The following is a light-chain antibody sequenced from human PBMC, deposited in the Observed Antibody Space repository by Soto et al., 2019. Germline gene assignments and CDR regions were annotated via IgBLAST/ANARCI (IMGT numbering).Light chain of an antibody. CDR3: QQSYSTPSIT. CDR1: QTISSW. J-gene: IGKJ5*01. Sequence: DIQMTQSPSTLSGSVGDRVTITCRASQTISSWLAWYQQKPGKAPKLLIYKASTLKSGVPSRFSGSGSGTELTLTISSLQPDDFANYYCQQSYSTPSITFGQGTRLEIK. CDR2: KAS. V-gene: IGKV1-5*03.